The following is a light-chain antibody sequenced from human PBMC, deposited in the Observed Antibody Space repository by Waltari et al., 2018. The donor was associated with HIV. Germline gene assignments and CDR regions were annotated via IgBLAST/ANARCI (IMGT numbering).Light chain of an antibody. J-gene: IGLJ1*01. V-gene: IGLV3-21*02. CDR1: STGTKS. CDR2: DDT. Sequence: SYVVTQPPSVSVAPGQPARISCGGDSTGTKSAHWYQQKSGLAPVLVIYDDTDRPSGIPERFSGSNSGNTATLTIYRVEAEDEGDYYCQVWDASTTQPLVFGSGTKVTAL. CDR3: QVWDASTTQPLV.